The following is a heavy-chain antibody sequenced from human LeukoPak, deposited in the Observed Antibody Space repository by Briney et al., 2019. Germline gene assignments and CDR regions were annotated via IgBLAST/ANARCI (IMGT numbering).Heavy chain of an antibody. CDR1: GFTFSSFG. Sequence: GGSLRLSCAASGFTFSSFGMHWVRQAPGKGLEWVADIWFDGKNEHFADSVKGRFTISRDNSKNTMYLQINSLRAEDTAVYYCARGMSGSWFDPWGQGALVTVSS. J-gene: IGHJ5*02. CDR3: ARGMSGSWFDP. CDR2: IWFDGKNE. V-gene: IGHV3-33*01.